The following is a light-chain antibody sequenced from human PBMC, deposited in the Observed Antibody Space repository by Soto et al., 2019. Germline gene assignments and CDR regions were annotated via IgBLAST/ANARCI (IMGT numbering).Light chain of an antibody. CDR2: GAS. CDR3: QQYATSARLT. V-gene: IGKV3-20*01. Sequence: EIVLTQSPGTLSWSPGERATLSCWASQSVTSNYLAWYQQKPGQPPRLLIYGASSRANGIPDRFSGSGSGTDFTLTINRLEPEDVAVYYCQQYATSARLTFGPGTKVDF. CDR1: QSVTSNY. J-gene: IGKJ3*01.